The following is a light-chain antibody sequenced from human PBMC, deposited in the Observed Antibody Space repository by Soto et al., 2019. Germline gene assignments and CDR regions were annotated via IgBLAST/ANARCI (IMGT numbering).Light chain of an antibody. CDR2: GVS. CDR3: LRYGGSPWT. CDR1: QSLTGNY. Sequence: EIVLTQSPGTLSLSPGERATLSCRASQSLTGNYLAWFQQRPGQAPRLLFYGVSSRATGIPDMFSGSGSGTDFTLTISRLEPADSAVYYCLRYGGSPWTFGEGTKLEIK. J-gene: IGKJ2*01. V-gene: IGKV3-20*01.